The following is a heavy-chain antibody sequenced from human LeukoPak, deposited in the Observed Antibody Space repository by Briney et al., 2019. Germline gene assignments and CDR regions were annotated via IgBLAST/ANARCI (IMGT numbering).Heavy chain of an antibody. J-gene: IGHJ4*02. CDR3: ARGEYDSSGPTVVDY. CDR1: GFTFTKYA. Sequence: GGSLRLSCAASGFTFTKYAKSWGRQAPGKGLHLVSSISSSGSTSYYADSVKGRFTISRDNANNSLYLQMNSLRAEDTAVYYCARGEYDSSGPTVVDYWGQGTLVTVSS. CDR2: ISSSGSTS. V-gene: IGHV3-48*01. D-gene: IGHD3-22*01.